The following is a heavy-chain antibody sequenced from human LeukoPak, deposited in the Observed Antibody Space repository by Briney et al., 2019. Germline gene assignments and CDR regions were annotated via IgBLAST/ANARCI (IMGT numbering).Heavy chain of an antibody. D-gene: IGHD2-2*01. V-gene: IGHV1-2*02. CDR2: INPNSGGT. CDR3: AGDGGYCSSTTCYAENSFDY. J-gene: IGHJ4*02. CDR1: GYTFTGYY. Sequence: GASVKVSCKASGYTFTGYYMHWVRQAPGQGLEWMGWINPNSGGTNYAQKFQGRVTMTRDTSISTAYMELSRLRSDDTAVYYCAGDGGYCSSTTCYAENSFDYWGQGTLVTVSS.